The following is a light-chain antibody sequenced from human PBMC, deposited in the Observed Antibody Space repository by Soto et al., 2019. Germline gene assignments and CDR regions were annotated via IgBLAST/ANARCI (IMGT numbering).Light chain of an antibody. CDR1: ISDGGGYNY. Sequence: QSALTQPPSASGSPGQSVAISCTGTISDGGGYNYVSWYQQYPGKAPKLMIYDVTKLPSGVPDRFSGSKSGNTASLTVSGLQAEDEADYYCSSYAGTHVVFGTGTKVTVL. J-gene: IGLJ1*01. V-gene: IGLV2-8*01. CDR2: DVT. CDR3: SSYAGTHVV.